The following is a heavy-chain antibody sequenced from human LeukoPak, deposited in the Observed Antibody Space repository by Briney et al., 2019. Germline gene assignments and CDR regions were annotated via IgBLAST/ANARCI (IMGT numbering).Heavy chain of an antibody. Sequence: SQTLSLTCTVSGVSISSGDYYWSWIRQPPGKGLEWIGYIYYSGSTYYNPSLKSRVTISVDTSKNQFSLKLSSVTAADTAVYYCARTQGGYSYGNFDYWGQGTLVTVSS. V-gene: IGHV4-30-4*01. CDR3: ARTQGGYSYGNFDY. D-gene: IGHD5-18*01. CDR2: IYYSGST. CDR1: GVSISSGDYY. J-gene: IGHJ4*02.